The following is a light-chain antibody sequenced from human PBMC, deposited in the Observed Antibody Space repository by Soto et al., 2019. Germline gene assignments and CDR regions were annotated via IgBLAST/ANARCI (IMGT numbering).Light chain of an antibody. CDR1: SSDVGASIY. V-gene: IGLV2-8*01. CDR2: DIN. CDR3: TSYAGSNNYV. Sequence: QSALTQPPSASGSPGQSVTISCTGTSSDVGASIYVSWYQQHPGKAPKLIIYDINQRPSGVPDRFSGSKSGNTASLTVSGLQADDEADYYCTSYAGSNNYVFGTGTNFTVL. J-gene: IGLJ1*01.